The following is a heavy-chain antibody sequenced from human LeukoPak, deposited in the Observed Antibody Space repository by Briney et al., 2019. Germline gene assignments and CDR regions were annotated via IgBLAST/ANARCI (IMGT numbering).Heavy chain of an antibody. V-gene: IGHV4-59*08. Sequence: SETLSLTCTVSGGSISSYYWSWIRQPPGKGLEWIGYIYYSGSTNYNPSLKSRVSISVDTSKNQFSLKLRSVTAADTAVYYCAGQPSITVALSHYYNFGLGVWGQGTTVTVSS. CDR3: AGQPSITVALSHYYNFGLGV. D-gene: IGHD3-10*01. CDR1: GGSISSYY. CDR2: IYYSGST. J-gene: IGHJ6*02.